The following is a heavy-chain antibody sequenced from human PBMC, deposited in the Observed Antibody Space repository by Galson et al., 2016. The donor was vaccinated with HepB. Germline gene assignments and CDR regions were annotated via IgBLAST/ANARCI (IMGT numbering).Heavy chain of an antibody. Sequence: TLSLTCAVSGASISDSNWWTWGRHVPGKGLEWIGEIYHTGTSNNNPFRSSRFTLSVDKSRNQFSLNLTSVTAADTAVYYCARAAIIPGARMVFDPWGQGILVTVSS. V-gene: IGHV4-4*02. J-gene: IGHJ5*02. CDR1: GASISDSNW. CDR2: IYHTGTS. D-gene: IGHD2-8*01. CDR3: ARAAIIPGARMVFDP.